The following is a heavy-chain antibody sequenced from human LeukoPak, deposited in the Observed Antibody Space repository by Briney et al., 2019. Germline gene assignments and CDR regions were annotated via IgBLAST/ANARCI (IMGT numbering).Heavy chain of an antibody. D-gene: IGHD2-15*01. CDR3: TTEGSDCSGGSCYPYYYYGMDV. J-gene: IGHJ6*02. V-gene: IGHV3-15*01. Sequence: ETGGSLRLSCAASGFTFSSYAMSWVRQAPGKGLEWVGRIKSKTDGGTTDYAAPVKGRFTISRDDSKNTLYLQMNSLKTEDTAVYYCTTEGSDCSGGSCYPYYYYGMDVWGQGTTVTVSS. CDR1: GFTFSSYA. CDR2: IKSKTDGGTT.